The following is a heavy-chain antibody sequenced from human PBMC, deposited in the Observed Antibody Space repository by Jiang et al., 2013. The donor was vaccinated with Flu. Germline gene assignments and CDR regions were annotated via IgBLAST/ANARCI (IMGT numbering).Heavy chain of an antibody. J-gene: IGHJ4*02. Sequence: LLKPSETLSLTCAVSGYSISSGYYWGWIRQPPGKGLEWIGSIYHSGSTYYNPSLKSRVTISVDTSKNQFSLKLSSVTAADTAVYYCARVGPFNAWFDYWGQGTLVTVSS. D-gene: IGHD2-8*01. CDR3: ARVGPFNAWFDY. CDR2: IYHSGST. CDR1: GYSISSGYY. V-gene: IGHV4-38-2*01.